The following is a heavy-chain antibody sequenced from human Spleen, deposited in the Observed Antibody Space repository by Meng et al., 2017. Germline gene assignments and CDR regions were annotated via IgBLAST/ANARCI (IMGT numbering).Heavy chain of an antibody. J-gene: IGHJ3*02. CDR1: EFTFSNYA. D-gene: IGHD5-18*01. CDR2: ISGGGSP. CDR3: AKEATTINWLRGAFEM. V-gene: IGHV3-23*01. Sequence: GGSLRLSCAASEFTFSNYAMSWVRQTPGKGLEWISAISGGGSPYYADSVKGRFTISRDNSENILYLEMNSLRVEDTAMYYCAKEATTINWLRGAFEMCGQGTLVTVSS.